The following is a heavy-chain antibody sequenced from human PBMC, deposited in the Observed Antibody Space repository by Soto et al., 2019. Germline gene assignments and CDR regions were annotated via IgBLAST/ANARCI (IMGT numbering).Heavy chain of an antibody. CDR1: GFTFSSYA. Sequence: GGSLRLSCAASGFTFSSYAMSWVRQAPGKGLEWVSAISGSGGSTYYADSVKGRFTISRDNSKNTLYLQMNSLRAEDTAVYYSAKGSSLWGHPSQFDYWGQGTLVTVSS. D-gene: IGHD3-10*01. CDR3: AKGSSLWGHPSQFDY. V-gene: IGHV3-23*01. CDR2: ISGSGGST. J-gene: IGHJ4*02.